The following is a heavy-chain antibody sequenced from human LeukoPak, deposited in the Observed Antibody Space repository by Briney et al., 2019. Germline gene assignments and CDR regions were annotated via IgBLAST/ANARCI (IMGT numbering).Heavy chain of an antibody. CDR3: AKSVFHIMTDYYFALDV. V-gene: IGHV3-23*01. J-gene: IGHJ6*02. Sequence: GGSLRLSCAASGFTFSSYAMSWVRQAPGKGLEWVSTVSCGDGITYYADSVKGRFTISRDNSQHTLYLQVSSLRAEDTAVYFCAKSVFHIMTDYYFALDVWGQGTTVTVSS. D-gene: IGHD3-9*01. CDR2: VSCGDGIT. CDR1: GFTFSSYA.